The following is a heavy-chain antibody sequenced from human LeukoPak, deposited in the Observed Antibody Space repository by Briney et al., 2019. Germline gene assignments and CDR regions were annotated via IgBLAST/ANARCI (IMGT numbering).Heavy chain of an antibody. Sequence: GGSLRLSCAAAGFTFSSFWMTWVRQAPGKGLEWVANIRQDGSEKYYVDSVKGRFTISRDNAKNSLYLQMNSLRAEDTAVYYCARDARGDGFDVRGQGTMVTVSS. CDR3: ARDARGDGFDV. CDR1: GFTFSSFW. V-gene: IGHV3-7*04. D-gene: IGHD3-10*01. J-gene: IGHJ3*01. CDR2: IRQDGSEK.